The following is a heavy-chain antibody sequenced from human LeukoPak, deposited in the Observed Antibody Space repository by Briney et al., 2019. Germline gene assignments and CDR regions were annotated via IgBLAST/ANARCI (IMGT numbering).Heavy chain of an antibody. J-gene: IGHJ4*02. CDR3: ARGSSSSSWYFDY. D-gene: IGHD6-13*01. CDR1: GGSISSYY. V-gene: IGHV4-59*01. Sequence: PSETLSLTCTVSGGSISSYYWSWIRQPPGKGLEWIWYIYYSGSTNYNPSLKSRVTISVDTSKNQFSLKLSSVTAADTAVYYCARGSSSSSWYFDYWGQGTLVTVSS. CDR2: IYYSGST.